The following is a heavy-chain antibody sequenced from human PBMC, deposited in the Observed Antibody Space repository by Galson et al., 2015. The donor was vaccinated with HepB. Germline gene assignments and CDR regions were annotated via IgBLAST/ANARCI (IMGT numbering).Heavy chain of an antibody. CDR1: GFTFTKYG. V-gene: IGHV3-33*01. CDR3: TGDKDNALDY. D-gene: IGHD2-2*01. J-gene: IGHJ4*02. CDR2: IWYDGSKK. Sequence: SLRLSCAASGFTFTKYGFHWVRQAPGKGLEWVAVIWYDGSKKFYVDSVKGRFTISRDNSMNTVYLQMNSLRADDTAVYYCTGDKDNALDYWGQGTLVTVSS.